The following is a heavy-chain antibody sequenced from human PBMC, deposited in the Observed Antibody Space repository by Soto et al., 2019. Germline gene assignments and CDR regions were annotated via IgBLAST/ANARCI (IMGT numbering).Heavy chain of an antibody. V-gene: IGHV1-46*01. CDR2: INPSGGST. Sequence: GASVKVSCKASGYTFTSYYMHWVRQAPGQGLEWMGIINPSGGSTSYAQEFQGRVTMTRDTSTSTVYMELGSLRSEDTAVYYCARDLSVFGVVIPSYYYYGMDVWGQGTTVTVSS. D-gene: IGHD3-3*01. J-gene: IGHJ6*02. CDR3: ARDLSVFGVVIPSYYYYGMDV. CDR1: GYTFTSYY.